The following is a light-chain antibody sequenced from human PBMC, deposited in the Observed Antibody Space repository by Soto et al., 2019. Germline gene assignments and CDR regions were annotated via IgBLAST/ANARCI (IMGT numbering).Light chain of an antibody. Sequence: QSALTQPASVSGSPGQSITISCTGSSSDLGAYDYVSWYQQHPDKAPKVMIFDVSIRPSGVSHRFSGSKSGRTASLTISGLQAEDEADYYCSSYRSSMTLVFGGATKLTVL. J-gene: IGLJ3*02. V-gene: IGLV2-14*03. CDR1: SSDLGAYDY. CDR2: DVS. CDR3: SSYRSSMTLV.